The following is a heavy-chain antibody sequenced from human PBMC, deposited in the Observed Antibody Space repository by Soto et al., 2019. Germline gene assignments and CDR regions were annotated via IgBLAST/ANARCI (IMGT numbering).Heavy chain of an antibody. CDR1: GYTFTSYG. D-gene: IGHD3-3*01. J-gene: IGHJ6*02. CDR3: ASGPVLRFVGLLPEYYYGMDV. V-gene: IGHV1-18*04. Sequence: XSVKVSCEASGYTFTSYGISWGRQAPGQGLEWMGWISAYNGNTNYSQKLQGRVTMTTDTSTSTAYMELRSLRSDDTAVYYCASGPVLRFVGLLPEYYYGMDVWGQGTTVTVSS. CDR2: ISAYNGNT.